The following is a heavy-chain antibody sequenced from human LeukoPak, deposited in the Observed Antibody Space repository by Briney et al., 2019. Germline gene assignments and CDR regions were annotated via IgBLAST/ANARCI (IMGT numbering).Heavy chain of an antibody. CDR1: GFTFSSYG. D-gene: IGHD1-26*01. CDR3: ARVVGATDYYYYYGMDV. J-gene: IGHJ6*02. CDR2: ISYDGSNK. V-gene: IGHV3-30*03. Sequence: GGSLRLSCAASGFTFSSYGMHWVRQAPGKGLEWVAVISYDGSNKYYADSVKGRFTISRDNSKNTLYLQMNSLRAEDTAVYYCARVVGATDYYYYYGMDVWGQGTTVTVSS.